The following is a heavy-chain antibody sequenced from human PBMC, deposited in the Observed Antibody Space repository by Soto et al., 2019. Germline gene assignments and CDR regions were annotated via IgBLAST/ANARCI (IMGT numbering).Heavy chain of an antibody. V-gene: IGHV6-1*01. CDR2: TYYRSKWYN. J-gene: IGHJ4*02. Sequence: PSQTLSLTCAISGDSVSINSAAWNLIRHSPSRGLEWLGRTYYRSKWYNDYAVSMRSRITINPDTTKNQFSLQLNSATPEDTAVYYCATWRFDYWGQGTLVTFSS. CDR3: ATWRFDY. CDR1: GDSVSINSAA.